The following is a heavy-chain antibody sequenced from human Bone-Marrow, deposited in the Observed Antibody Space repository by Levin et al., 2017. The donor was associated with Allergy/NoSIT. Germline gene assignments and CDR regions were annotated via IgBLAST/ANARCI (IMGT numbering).Heavy chain of an antibody. Sequence: GGSLRLSCTASGFIFDDYAMHWVRLSPGKGLEWVSGISWSSSVIAYAASVKGRFIISRDNVKNSVYLQMNDLKTEDTAMYYCAKAKTNSGFVVGFDSWGQGNRVIV. CDR1: GFIFDDYA. V-gene: IGHV3-9*01. CDR2: ISWSSSVI. J-gene: IGHJ4*02. CDR3: AKAKTNSGFVVGFDS. D-gene: IGHD1-26*01.